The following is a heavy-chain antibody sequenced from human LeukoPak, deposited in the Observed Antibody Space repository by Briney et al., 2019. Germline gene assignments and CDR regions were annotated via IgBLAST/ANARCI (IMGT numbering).Heavy chain of an antibody. CDR2: ISGSGGST. D-gene: IGHD3-16*01. V-gene: IGHV3-23*01. Sequence: GGSLRLSCAASGFTFSSYAMSWVRQAPGKGLEWVSAISGSGGSTYYADSVKGRFTISRDNYKNTLYLQMNSVRAEDTGVYCCAKDMGDCEIGGPFVCLGQGTLVTDSS. J-gene: IGHJ4*02. CDR3: AKDMGDCEIGGPFVC. CDR1: GFTFSSYA.